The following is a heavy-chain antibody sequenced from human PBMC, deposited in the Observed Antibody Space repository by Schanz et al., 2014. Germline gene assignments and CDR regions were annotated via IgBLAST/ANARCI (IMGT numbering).Heavy chain of an antibody. CDR1: GFIFSSYG. CDR2: IWNNGVTK. Sequence: QVQLVESGGGVVQPGRSLRLSCAASGFIFSSYGLHWVRQAPGKGLEWVAVIWNNGVTKYYADSVRGRFTISRDNSKNTLYLHMNTLRSEDTAVYYCAKDSTHIDIVLVPTAIDYWGQGTLVTVSS. V-gene: IGHV3-33*06. J-gene: IGHJ4*02. D-gene: IGHD2-2*01. CDR3: AKDSTHIDIVLVPTAIDY.